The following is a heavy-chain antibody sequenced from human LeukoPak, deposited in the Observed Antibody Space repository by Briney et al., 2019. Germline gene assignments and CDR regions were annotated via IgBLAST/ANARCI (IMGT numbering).Heavy chain of an antibody. D-gene: IGHD6-13*01. CDR2: INPNSGGT. CDR1: GYTFTGYY. CDR3: ARVKEDSSSWSALYYFDY. J-gene: IGHJ4*02. V-gene: IGHV1-2*02. Sequence: ASVKVSCKASGYTFTGYYMHLVRQAPGQGLEWMGWINPNSGGTNSAQKFQGRVTMTRDTSISTAYMELSRLRSDDTAVYYCARVKEDSSSWSALYYFDYWGQGTLVTVSS.